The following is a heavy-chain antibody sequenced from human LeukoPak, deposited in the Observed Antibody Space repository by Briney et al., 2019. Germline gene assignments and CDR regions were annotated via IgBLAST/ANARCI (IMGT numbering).Heavy chain of an antibody. CDR1: GFTFSTYA. J-gene: IGHJ4*02. CDR3: AKDLYGDYGGIDY. CDR2: IRGSGGNT. V-gene: IGHV3-23*01. Sequence: GGSLRLSCAASGFTFSTYAMSWVRQAPGKGLEWVSIIRGSGGNTYYADSVKGRFTISRDNSKNTLYLQMSSLRAEDTAIYYCAKDLYGDYGGIDYWGQGTLVTVSS. D-gene: IGHD4-17*01.